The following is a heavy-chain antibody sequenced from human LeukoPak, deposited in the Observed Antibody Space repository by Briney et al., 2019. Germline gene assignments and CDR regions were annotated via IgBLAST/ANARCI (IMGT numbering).Heavy chain of an antibody. CDR3: ARKGVELDY. Sequence: SETLSLTCTVSGGSINNYYWSWIRQPPGKGLEWIGYIYYSGSTSYNPSLRSPVTMSIDTSNNQFSLKLSSVTAADTAVYYCARKGVELDYWGQGILVTVSS. CDR1: GGSINNYY. CDR2: IYYSGST. J-gene: IGHJ4*02. V-gene: IGHV4-59*01. D-gene: IGHD1-1*01.